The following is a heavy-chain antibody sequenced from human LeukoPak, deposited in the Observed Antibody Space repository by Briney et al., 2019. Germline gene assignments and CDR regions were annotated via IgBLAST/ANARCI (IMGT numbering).Heavy chain of an antibody. D-gene: IGHD1-26*01. CDR1: GFTFSSYS. V-gene: IGHV3-21*04. CDR3: AKDVEKYSGSYLGVFDI. J-gene: IGHJ3*02. Sequence: PGGPLRLSCAASGFTFSSYSMNWVRQAPGKGLEWVSSISSSSSYIYYADSVKGRFTISRDNAKNSLYLQMNSLRAEDTAVYYCAKDVEKYSGSYLGVFDIWGQETMVTVSS. CDR2: ISSSSSYI.